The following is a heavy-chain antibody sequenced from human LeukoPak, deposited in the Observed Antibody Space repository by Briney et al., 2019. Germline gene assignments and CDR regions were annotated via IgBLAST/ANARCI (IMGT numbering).Heavy chain of an antibody. D-gene: IGHD3-3*02. Sequence: GGSLRLSCAASGFTFSSYAMSWVRQAPGKGLEWVSVIYSGGSTYYADSVKGRFTISRDDSKNTLYLQMNSLRPEDTAVYYCARGTILQTDYWGQGTLVTVSS. J-gene: IGHJ4*02. V-gene: IGHV3-66*02. CDR2: IYSGGST. CDR3: ARGTILQTDY. CDR1: GFTFSSYA.